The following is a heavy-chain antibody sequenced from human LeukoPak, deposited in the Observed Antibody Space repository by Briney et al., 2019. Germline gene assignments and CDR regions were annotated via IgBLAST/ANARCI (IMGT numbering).Heavy chain of an antibody. D-gene: IGHD1-26*01. CDR1: GFTFSGST. CDR3: TRDSGTSNWFDP. J-gene: IGHJ5*02. CDR2: IDKKDKGYATAT. Sequence: PGGSLRLSCAASGFTFSGSTIHWVRQSSGKGLEWVGQIDKKDKGYATATAYDGSVKGRFTISRDHSINTAYLQMKSLKTEDMALYYCTRDSGTSNWFDPSGQGTLVTVSS. V-gene: IGHV3-73*01.